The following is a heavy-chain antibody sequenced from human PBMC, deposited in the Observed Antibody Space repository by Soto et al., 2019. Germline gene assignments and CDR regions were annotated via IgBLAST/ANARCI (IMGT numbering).Heavy chain of an antibody. CDR1: GGSISSSSYY. D-gene: IGHD2-15*01. CDR2: IFYSGST. J-gene: IGHJ6*02. CDR3: ARHLTYCSAGSCYSDFPYYGMDV. V-gene: IGHV4-39*01. Sequence: SETLSLTCTVSGGSISSSSYYWGWIRQPPGKGLEWIGSIFYSGSTYYNPSLKSRVTISVDTSKNHFSLKLSSVTAADTAVYYCARHLTYCSAGSCYSDFPYYGMDVWGQGTTVTVSS.